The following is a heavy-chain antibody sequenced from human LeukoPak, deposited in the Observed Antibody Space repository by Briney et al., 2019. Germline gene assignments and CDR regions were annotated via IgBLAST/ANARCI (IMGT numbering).Heavy chain of an antibody. D-gene: IGHD5-12*01. V-gene: IGHV3-64D*06. J-gene: IGHJ4*02. CDR2: ISSNGGST. CDR1: GFTFSSYA. CDR3: VKGIVATISYFDY. Sequence: EGSLRLSCSASGFTFSSYAMHWVRQAPGKGLEYVSAISSNGGSTYYADSVKGRFTISRDNSKNTLYLQMSSLRAEDTAVYYCVKGIVATISYFDYWGQGTLVTVSS.